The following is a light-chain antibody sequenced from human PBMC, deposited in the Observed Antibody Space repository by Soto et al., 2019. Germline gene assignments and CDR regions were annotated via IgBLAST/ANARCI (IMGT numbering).Light chain of an antibody. CDR2: AAS. V-gene: IGKV1-39*01. CDR3: QQSYSTPPYT. J-gene: IGKJ2*01. CDR1: QSISSY. Sequence: DIQMTQSPSSLSASVGDRVTITCRASQSISSYLNWYQQKPGKAPRLLIYAASSLQSGVPSRFSGSGSGTDFTISISSLQPEDCGTYYWQQSYSTPPYTFGQGTKLEI.